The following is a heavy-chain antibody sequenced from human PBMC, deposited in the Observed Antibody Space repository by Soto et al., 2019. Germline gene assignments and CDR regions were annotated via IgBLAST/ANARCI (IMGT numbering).Heavy chain of an antibody. CDR2: INHSAST. V-gene: IGHV4-34*01. J-gene: IGHJ4*01. CDR1: GGSFSGYD. D-gene: IGHD5-18*01. Sequence: ETLCLTCAVYGGSFSGYDWSWIRQHPGKGLEWIGEINHSASTNYNPSIKSRVTISVDTSKNQLSLKLSSVTVAYTAVYYCARGLEVSYGSFDYWGQGSMVTVSS. CDR3: ARGLEVSYGSFDY.